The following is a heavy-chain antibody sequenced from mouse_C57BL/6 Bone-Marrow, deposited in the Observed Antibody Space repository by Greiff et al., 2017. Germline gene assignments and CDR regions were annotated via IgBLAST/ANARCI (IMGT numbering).Heavy chain of an antibody. V-gene: IGHV7-1*01. Sequence: EVKLVESGGGLVQSGRSLRLSCATSGFTFSDFYMEWVRQAPGKGLEWIAASRNKANDYTTEYSASVKGRFIVSRDTSQSILYRQMNALRAEDTAIYYCARDATTSMDYWGQGTSVTVSS. J-gene: IGHJ4*01. CDR3: ARDATTSMDY. D-gene: IGHD5-5*01. CDR2: SRNKANDYTT. CDR1: GFTFSDFY.